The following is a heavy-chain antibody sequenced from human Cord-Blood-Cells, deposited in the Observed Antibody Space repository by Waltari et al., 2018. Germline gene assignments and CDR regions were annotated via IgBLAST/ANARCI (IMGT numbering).Heavy chain of an antibody. D-gene: IGHD1-26*01. J-gene: IGHJ3*02. CDR3: AKVVGATSRYGAFDI. CDR2: ISYDGSNK. CDR1: GFTFSSYG. Sequence: QVQLVESGGGVVQPGRSLRLSCAASGFTFSSYGMHWVRQAPGKGLEWVAVISYDGSNKYYADSVKGRFTISRDNSKNTLDLQMNSLRAEDTAVYYCAKVVGATSRYGAFDIWGQGTMVTVSS. V-gene: IGHV3-30*18.